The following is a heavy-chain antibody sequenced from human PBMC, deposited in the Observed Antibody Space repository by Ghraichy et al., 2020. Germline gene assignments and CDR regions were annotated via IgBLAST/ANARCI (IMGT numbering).Heavy chain of an antibody. Sequence: GGSLRLSCAASGFAFSNAWMSWVRQAPGKGLEWVGRIKSETSGGTIEYAAPVQHRFTISRDASKNTLYLQMNSLKTEDTAVYYCTTNLAYWGRGTLVTVSS. CDR2: IKSETSGGTI. J-gene: IGHJ4*02. D-gene: IGHD1-14*01. V-gene: IGHV3-15*01. CDR1: GFAFSNAW. CDR3: TTNLAY.